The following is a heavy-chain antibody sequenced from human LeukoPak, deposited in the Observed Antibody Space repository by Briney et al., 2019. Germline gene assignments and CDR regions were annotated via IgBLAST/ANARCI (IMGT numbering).Heavy chain of an antibody. CDR1: GFAFSSYW. V-gene: IGHV3-7*01. CDR3: ATPVGGIWSFDY. Sequence: GGSLRLSCTASGFAFSSYWMTWVRQAPGKGLEWVANIKQDGSEKYYVDSVKGRFTVSRDNAMNSLYLQMNSLRAEDTAVYFCATPVGGIWSFDYWGQGTLVTVSS. J-gene: IGHJ4*02. CDR2: IKQDGSEK. D-gene: IGHD6-13*01.